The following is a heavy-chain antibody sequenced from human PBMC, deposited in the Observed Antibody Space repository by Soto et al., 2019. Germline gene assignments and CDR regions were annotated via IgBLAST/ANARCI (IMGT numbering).Heavy chain of an antibody. D-gene: IGHD6-13*01. CDR1: GGTFSSYR. CDR3: ARDSGAKLSSS. Sequence: GASVKVSCTASGGTFSSYRINWVRQAPGQGLEWVGGIVPIYRTADYAQKFQGRVTITADESARTAYLEVRSLKSQDTAVYYCARDSGAKLSSSWGQGTLVTVSS. V-gene: IGHV1-69*01. J-gene: IGHJ4*02. CDR2: IVPIYRTA.